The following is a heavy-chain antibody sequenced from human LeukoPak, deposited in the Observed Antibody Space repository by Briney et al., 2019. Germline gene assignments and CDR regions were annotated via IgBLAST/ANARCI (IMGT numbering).Heavy chain of an antibody. V-gene: IGHV3-30*03. CDR3: TRYDSSRFDP. CDR1: GFTFSGYG. CDR2: IAYDGSRK. Sequence: PGRSLRLSCAGSGFTFSGYGVHWVRQAPGKGLEWVTGIAYDGSRKHYADSVKGRFTISRDNSRNTMDLQMNSLRVEDTAVYHCTRYDSSRFDPWGQGTLVIVSS. J-gene: IGHJ5*02. D-gene: IGHD3-3*01.